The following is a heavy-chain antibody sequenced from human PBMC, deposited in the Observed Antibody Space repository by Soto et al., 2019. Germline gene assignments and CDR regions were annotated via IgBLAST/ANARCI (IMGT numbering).Heavy chain of an antibody. CDR2: IYYSGST. CDR3: AGVLAGEKAIYGMDV. CDR1: GGSISSYY. J-gene: IGHJ6*02. Sequence: QVQLQESGPGLVKPSETLSLTCTVSGGSISSYYWSWIRQPPGKGLEWIGYIYYSGSTNYNPSLKIRVTISVDTSKNQSSLKLSSVTAADTAAYYGAGVLAGEKAIYGMDVWGQGTTVTVSS. D-gene: IGHD3-10*01. V-gene: IGHV4-59*01.